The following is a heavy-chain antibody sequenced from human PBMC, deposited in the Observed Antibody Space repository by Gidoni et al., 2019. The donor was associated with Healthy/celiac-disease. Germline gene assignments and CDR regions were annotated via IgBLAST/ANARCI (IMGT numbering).Heavy chain of an antibody. CDR1: GFTFDDYA. D-gene: IGHD6-19*01. CDR2: ISWNSGSI. CDR3: AKEGGSGWSYFDY. J-gene: IGHJ4*02. V-gene: IGHV3-9*01. Sequence: EVQLVESGGGLVQPGRSLRLSCAASGFTFDDYARHWVRQAPGKGLEWVSGISWNSGSIGYADSVKGRFTISRDNAKNSLYLQMNSLRAEDTALYYCAKEGGSGWSYFDYWGQGTLVTVSS.